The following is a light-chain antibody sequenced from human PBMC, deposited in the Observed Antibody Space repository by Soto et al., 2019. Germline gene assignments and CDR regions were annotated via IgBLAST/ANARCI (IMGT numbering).Light chain of an antibody. CDR3: QQRGS. CDR1: HSVSSS. J-gene: IGKJ4*01. Sequence: EIVLTQSPATLSLSPGERATLSCRASHSVSSSLAWYQQKPGQAPRLLLYDASNRATGIPARFSGSVSVTDFTLTISSLESDDFAVYYCQQRGSFGGGTKVDIK. CDR2: DAS. V-gene: IGKV3-11*01.